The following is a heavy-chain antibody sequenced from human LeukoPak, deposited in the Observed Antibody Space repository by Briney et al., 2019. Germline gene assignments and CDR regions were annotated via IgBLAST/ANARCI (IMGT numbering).Heavy chain of an antibody. CDR1: GYTFTGYY. J-gene: IGHJ5*02. CDR3: ARMTVSGRDNWFDP. D-gene: IGHD6-19*01. CDR2: IIPIFGTA. Sequence: ASVKVSCKASGYTFTGYYMHWVRQAPGQGLEWMGGIIPIFGTANYAQKFQGRVTITADKSTSTAYMELSSLRSEDTAVYYCARMTVSGRDNWFDPWGQGTLVTVSS. V-gene: IGHV1-69*06.